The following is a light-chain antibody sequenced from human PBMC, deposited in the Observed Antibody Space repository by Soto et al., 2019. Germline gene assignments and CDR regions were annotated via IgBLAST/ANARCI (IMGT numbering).Light chain of an antibody. Sequence: DIQMTQSPSSLSASIGSRVTITCRASQTISDYLNWYQHKPGKAPKLLIYDASNLERGVPSRFSGSGSGTDFSLTVDSLQPEDTATYYCQQYDHPPYTFGQGTKLEIK. CDR1: QTISDY. CDR3: QQYDHPPYT. V-gene: IGKV1-33*01. CDR2: DAS. J-gene: IGKJ2*01.